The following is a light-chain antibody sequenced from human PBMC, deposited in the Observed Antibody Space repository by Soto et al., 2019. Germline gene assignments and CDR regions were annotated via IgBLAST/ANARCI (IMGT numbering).Light chain of an antibody. Sequence: DVVLTQSPLSLPVTLGQPASISCRSSQSLVHSDGIFYLNWFQQRPGQSPRRLIYKVSNRDYGVPDSFSGSGSGTDFTLESSRVEAEDVGVYYCMQGSHWPYTFGQGTKLEIK. CDR3: MQGSHWPYT. V-gene: IGKV2-30*02. J-gene: IGKJ2*01. CDR2: KVS. CDR1: QSLVHSDGIFY.